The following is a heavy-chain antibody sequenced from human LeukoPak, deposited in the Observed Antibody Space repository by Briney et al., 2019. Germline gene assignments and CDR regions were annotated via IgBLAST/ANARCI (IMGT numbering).Heavy chain of an antibody. J-gene: IGHJ4*02. CDR1: GFTFSSYW. CDR2: IKTDGSQI. Sequence: GGSLRPSCVASGFTFSSYWMTWVRQAPGKGLEWVANIKTDGSQIYYVDSVKGRFTISRDNSKNTLYLQMNSLRAEDTAVYYCARDRVAATWTVFDYWGQGTLVTVSS. CDR3: ARDRVAATWTVFDY. D-gene: IGHD2-15*01. V-gene: IGHV3-7*01.